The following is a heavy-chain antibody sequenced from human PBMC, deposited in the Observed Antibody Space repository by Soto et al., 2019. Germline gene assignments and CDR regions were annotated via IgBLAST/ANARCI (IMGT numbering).Heavy chain of an antibody. Sequence: EVELVVSGGGLVQPGRSLRLSCKASRFTFDNFAMHWVRQSPERGLEWVAAISWNGGRTGYADSVKGRFIVSRDNSKSSLYLEMNSLSREDTALYFCAEASYSLGIEGATDFDYWGQGAWVTVSS. V-gene: IGHV3-9*01. CDR3: AEASYSLGIEGATDFDY. CDR2: ISWNGGRT. CDR1: RFTFDNFA. J-gene: IGHJ4*02. D-gene: IGHD1-26*01.